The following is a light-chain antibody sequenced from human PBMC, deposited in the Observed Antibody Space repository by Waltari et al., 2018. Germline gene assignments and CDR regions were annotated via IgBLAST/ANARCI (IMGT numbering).Light chain of an antibody. CDR1: RSDVGGYNH. CDR2: DVS. J-gene: IGLJ2*01. V-gene: IGLV2-14*03. Sequence: QSALTQPASVSGSPGQSITISCTGTRSDVGGYNHVSWYQQHPGKAPKLMIYDVSNRPSGVSNRFSGSKSGNTASLTISGLQAEDEADYYCSSYTSSSTPVVFGGGTKLTVL. CDR3: SSYTSSSTPVV.